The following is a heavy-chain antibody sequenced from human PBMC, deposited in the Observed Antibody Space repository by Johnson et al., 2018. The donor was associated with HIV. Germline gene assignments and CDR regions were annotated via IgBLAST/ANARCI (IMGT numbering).Heavy chain of an antibody. CDR3: ARALEVGATTANEAFDI. V-gene: IGHV3-64*01. D-gene: IGHD1-26*01. Sequence: VQLVESGGGVVQPGRSLRLSCAASGFTFSSYAMHWVRQAPGKGLEYVSAISSNGGSTYYANSVKGRFTISRDNSKNTLYLQMNSLRAEDTAVYYCARALEVGATTANEAFDIWGQGTMVTVSS. CDR2: ISSNGGST. CDR1: GFTFSSYA. J-gene: IGHJ3*02.